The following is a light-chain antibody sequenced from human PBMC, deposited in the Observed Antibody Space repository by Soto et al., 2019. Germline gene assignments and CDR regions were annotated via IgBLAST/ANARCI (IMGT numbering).Light chain of an antibody. CDR2: GAS. CDR1: QNVGNN. J-gene: IGKJ1*01. CDR3: QQFNNWPPWT. Sequence: EIVLTQSPATLSVSQGVRPTLSCCASQNVGNNLVWYQQKPGQAPRLLIYGASTRAAGIPDRFSGSGSGTEFTLTISGLQSDDFAVYYCQQFNNWPPWTFGQGIEVDIK. V-gene: IGKV3-15*01.